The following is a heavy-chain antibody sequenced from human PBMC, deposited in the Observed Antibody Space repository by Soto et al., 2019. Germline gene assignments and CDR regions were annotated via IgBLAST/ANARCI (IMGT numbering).Heavy chain of an antibody. CDR1: GGSFSGYY. J-gene: IGHJ4*02. CDR2: INHSGST. D-gene: IGHD6-13*01. V-gene: IGHV4-34*01. CDR3: ARRVGGRAAAGSGTYDY. Sequence: SETLSLTCAVYGGSFSGYYWSWIRQPPGKGLEWIGEINHSGSTNYNPSLKSRVTISVDTSKNQFSLKLSPVTAADTAVYYCARRVGGRAAAGSGTYDYWGQGTLVTV.